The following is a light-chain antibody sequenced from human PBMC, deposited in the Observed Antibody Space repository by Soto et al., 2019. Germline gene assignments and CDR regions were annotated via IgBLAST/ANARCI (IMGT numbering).Light chain of an antibody. V-gene: IGKV3-20*01. J-gene: IGKJ4*01. CDR3: QQYGRLPLS. CDR2: GAS. CDR1: QSLSNSF. Sequence: EILLTQSPGTLSLSPGDRATLSCRASQSLSNSFLAWYQQKPGQTPRLLIPGASIRATDIPDRFSGSGSSTDITRTISRLATDDFAVYYCQQYGRLPLSFGGGTRVEIK.